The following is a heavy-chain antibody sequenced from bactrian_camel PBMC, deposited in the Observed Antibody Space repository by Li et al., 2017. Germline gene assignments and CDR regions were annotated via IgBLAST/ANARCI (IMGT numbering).Heavy chain of an antibody. CDR1: GYTYNRNC. J-gene: IGHJ4*01. V-gene: IGHV3S1*01. CDR2: IYTGSGNT. Sequence: HVQLVESGGGSVQAGGSLRPSCAASGYTYNRNCMAWFRQAPGKEREGDARIYTGSGNTYYADSVKGRFTISQDNAKNTVYLQMNSLKPEDTAVYYCASDPGYGSDCYLGIGTRFDYWGPGTQVTVS. D-gene: IGHD3*01. CDR3: ASDPGYGSDCYLGIGTRFDY.